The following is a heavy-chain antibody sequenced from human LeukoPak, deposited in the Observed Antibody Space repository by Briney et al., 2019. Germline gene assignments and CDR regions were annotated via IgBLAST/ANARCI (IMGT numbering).Heavy chain of an antibody. CDR2: ISSSGGNR. D-gene: IGHD4-17*01. CDR1: GFTFSSYE. Sequence: GGSLRVSCVASGFTFSSYEMNWVRQAPGKGLEWVSYISSSGGNRYYADSVKGRFTISRDNAKNSLYLQMNSLRAEDTAVYYCARDGTTVTQYYFDYWGQGTPVTVSS. J-gene: IGHJ4*02. V-gene: IGHV3-48*03. CDR3: ARDGTTVTQYYFDY.